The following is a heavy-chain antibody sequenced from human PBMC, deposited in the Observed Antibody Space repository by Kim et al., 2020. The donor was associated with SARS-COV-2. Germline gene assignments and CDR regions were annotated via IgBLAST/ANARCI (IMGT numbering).Heavy chain of an antibody. CDR1: GGTFSTHA. V-gene: IGHV1-69*13. D-gene: IGHD2-15*01. CDR2: IIPIFGRG. CDR3: AKKLLVATTYYGIEG. Sequence: SVKVSCKTSGGTFSTHAISWVRQAPGQGLEWMGGIIPIFGRGNYAQRFQGRVTITADESTSTAYMELSSLRSEDTAVYYCAKKLLVATTYYGIEGWCRG. J-gene: IGHJ6*02.